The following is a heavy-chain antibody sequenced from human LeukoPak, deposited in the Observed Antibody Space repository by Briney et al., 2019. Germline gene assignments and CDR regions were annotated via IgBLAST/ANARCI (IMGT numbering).Heavy chain of an antibody. CDR2: IYSGGST. Sequence: PGGSLRLSCAASEFSVGSNYMTWVRQAPGKGLEWVSLIYSGGSTYYADSVKGRFTISRDNSKNTLYLQMNSLRAEDTALYYCARDRGGIGYYMDVWGKGTTVTVSS. J-gene: IGHJ6*03. CDR3: ARDRGGIGYYMDV. V-gene: IGHV3-66*01. CDR1: EFSVGSNY. D-gene: IGHD3-16*02.